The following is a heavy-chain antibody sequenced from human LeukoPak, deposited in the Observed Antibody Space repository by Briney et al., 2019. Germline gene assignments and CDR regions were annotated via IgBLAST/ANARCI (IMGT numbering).Heavy chain of an antibody. V-gene: IGHV1-69*05. J-gene: IGHJ4*02. CDR3: ASPPPKRGYYGPLNY. CDR1: GGTFSSYA. CDR2: IIPIFGTA. Sequence: SVKVSFKSSGGTFSSYAISWVRQAPGQGLEWMGGIIPIFGTANYAQKFQGRVTITTDESTSTAYMELSSLRSEDTAVYYCASPPPKRGYYGPLNYWGQGTLVTVSS. D-gene: IGHD3-22*01.